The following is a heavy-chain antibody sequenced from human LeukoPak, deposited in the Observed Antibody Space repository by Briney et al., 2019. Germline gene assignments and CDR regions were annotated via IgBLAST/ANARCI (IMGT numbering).Heavy chain of an antibody. V-gene: IGHV4-39*01. D-gene: IGHD6-13*01. Sequence: SETLSLTCTVSGGSISSSSYYWGWIRQPPGKGLEWIGSIYYSGSTYYNPSLKSRVTISEDTSKNQFSLKLSSVTAADTAVYYCARHADSSSWYLRHAFDIWGQGTMVTVSS. CDR1: GGSISSSSYY. CDR3: ARHADSSSWYLRHAFDI. J-gene: IGHJ3*02. CDR2: IYYSGST.